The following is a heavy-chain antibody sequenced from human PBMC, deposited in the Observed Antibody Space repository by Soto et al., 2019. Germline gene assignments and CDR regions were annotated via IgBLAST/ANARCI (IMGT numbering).Heavy chain of an antibody. CDR2: INAGSGNT. CDR1: GYTSTNYG. V-gene: IGHV1-3*01. CDR3: ARGANDYGDSAGWFDP. Sequence: GASVKVSCKASGYTSTNYGMHWVRQAPGQRLEWMGWINAGSGNTKYSQKFQGRITITRDTSASTVYMELSSLRSEDTAVYYCARGANDYGDSAGWFDPWGQGTLVTVSS. J-gene: IGHJ5*02. D-gene: IGHD4-17*01.